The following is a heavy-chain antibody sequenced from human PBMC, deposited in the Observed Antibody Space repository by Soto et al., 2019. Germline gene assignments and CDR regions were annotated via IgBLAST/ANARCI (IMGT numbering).Heavy chain of an antibody. CDR2: ISGSGSTT. CDR3: AKDRLMLTMVVVGAFDF. D-gene: IGHD3-22*01. V-gene: IGHV3-23*01. CDR1: GFSFNNHA. J-gene: IGHJ3*01. Sequence: VQLLESGGGLVQPGGSLRLSCAASGFSFNNHAMTWVRQAPGKGLEWVSGISGSGSTTHYADSVKGRFTISRDNSKDTLYLQMNSLRPEDTAVYYCAKDRLMLTMVVVGAFDFGGLGTMVTVSS.